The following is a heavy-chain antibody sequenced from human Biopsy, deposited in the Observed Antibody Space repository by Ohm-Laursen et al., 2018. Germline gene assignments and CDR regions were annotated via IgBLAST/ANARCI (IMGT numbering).Heavy chain of an antibody. CDR1: GGSISSDY. D-gene: IGHD2/OR15-2a*01. J-gene: IGHJ6*02. Sequence: GTLSLTWTVSGGSISSDYWSWIRQTPGQGLERIGYIYYSGSTNYNPSLKSRVTISVDTSKNQFSLRLNSVTAADTAVYYCARATNSTGWPYYYFYGMDVWGQGTTVTVSS. CDR3: ARATNSTGWPYYYFYGMDV. CDR2: IYYSGST. V-gene: IGHV4-59*01.